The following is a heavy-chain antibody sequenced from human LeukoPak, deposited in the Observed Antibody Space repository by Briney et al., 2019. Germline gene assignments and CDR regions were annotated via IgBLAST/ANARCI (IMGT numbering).Heavy chain of an antibody. Sequence: SVKVSCKASGYTFTNSAMQWVRQARGQRLEWIGWIVVGSGKTNYAQKFQDRVTLTRDMSTSTAYMELSSLRSEDTAVYYCAREGSGSYIRYHYYFDYWGQGTLVTVSS. CDR1: GYTFTNSA. V-gene: IGHV1-58*02. J-gene: IGHJ4*02. CDR2: IVVGSGKT. D-gene: IGHD3-10*01. CDR3: AREGSGSYIRYHYYFDY.